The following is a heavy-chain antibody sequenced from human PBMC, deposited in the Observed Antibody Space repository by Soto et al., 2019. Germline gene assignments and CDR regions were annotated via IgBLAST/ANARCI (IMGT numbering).Heavy chain of an antibody. D-gene: IGHD5-12*01. Sequence: GESLKISCKGSGYSFTSYWIGWVRQMPGKGLEWMGIIYPGDSDTRYSPSFQGQVTISAGKSISTAYLQWSSLKASDTAMYYCARLGTAVDIVATRESGRYFDYWGQGTLVTVSS. V-gene: IGHV5-51*01. CDR1: GYSFTSYW. CDR3: ARLGTAVDIVATRESGRYFDY. CDR2: IYPGDSDT. J-gene: IGHJ4*02.